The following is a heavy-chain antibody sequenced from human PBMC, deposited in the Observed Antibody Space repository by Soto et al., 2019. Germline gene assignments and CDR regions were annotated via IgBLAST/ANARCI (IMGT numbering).Heavy chain of an antibody. J-gene: IGHJ4*02. Sequence: GGSLRLSCAASGFTFSSYGMHWVRQAPGKGLEWVALISYDEIDKYFADAVKGRFTISRDNSKNTLYLQMDSLRAEDTAVYYCAGRSGSSDYWGRGTLVTVSS. CDR2: ISYDEIDK. D-gene: IGHD3-10*01. CDR3: AGRSGSSDY. V-gene: IGHV3-30*03. CDR1: GFTFSSYG.